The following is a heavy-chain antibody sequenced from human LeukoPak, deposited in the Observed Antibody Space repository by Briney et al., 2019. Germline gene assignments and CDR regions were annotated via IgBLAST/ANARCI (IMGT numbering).Heavy chain of an antibody. CDR2: IYYSGST. CDR1: GGSISSYH. CDR3: ARDQTHGGMDV. V-gene: IGHV4-59*01. Sequence: SETLSLTCTVSGGSISSYHWSWIRQPPGKGLEWIGYIYYSGSTNYNPSLKSRVTISVDTSKNQFSLKLSSVTAADTAVYYCARDQTHGGMDVWGQGTTVTVSS. J-gene: IGHJ6*02.